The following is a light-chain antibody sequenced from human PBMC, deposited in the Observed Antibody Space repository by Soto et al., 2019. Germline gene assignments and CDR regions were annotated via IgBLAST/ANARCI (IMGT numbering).Light chain of an antibody. CDR3: QQRGDWPPIT. CDR1: QSVSTF. V-gene: IGKV3-11*01. CDR2: NAS. J-gene: IGKJ5*01. Sequence: EIVLTQSPATLSLSPGERAILSCRASQSVSTFLAWFQQKPAQPXRLLIYNASNRTTGIPARFSGSVSGTDFTLTISSLEPEDFAVYYCQQRGDWPPITFGQGTRLEI.